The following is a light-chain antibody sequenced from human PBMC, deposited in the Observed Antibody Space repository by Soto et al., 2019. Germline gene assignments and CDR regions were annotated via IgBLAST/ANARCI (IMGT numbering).Light chain of an antibody. CDR1: QSVSSSY. V-gene: IGKV3-20*01. J-gene: IGKJ1*01. Sequence: EIVLTQSPGTLSLSPGERATLFCRASQSVSSSYLAWYQQKPGQAPRLLIYDASNRATGIRARFSGSGSGTDFTLTISRLEPEDFAVYYCQQYGSSGTFGQGTKVDIK. CDR2: DAS. CDR3: QQYGSSGT.